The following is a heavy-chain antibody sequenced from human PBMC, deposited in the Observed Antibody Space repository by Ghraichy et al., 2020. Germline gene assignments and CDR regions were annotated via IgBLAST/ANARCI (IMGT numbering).Heavy chain of an antibody. D-gene: IGHD1-1*01. CDR1: GYTFTSYA. CDR3: GGQTTPYYYYGMDV. V-gene: IGHV1-3*01. CDR2: INAGNGNT. Sequence: ASVKVSCKASGYTFTSYATHWVRQAPGQRLEWMGWINAGNGNTKYSQKFQGRVTITRDTSASTAYMELSSLRSEDTAVYYCGGQTTPYYYYGMDVWGQETTVTVSS. J-gene: IGHJ6*02.